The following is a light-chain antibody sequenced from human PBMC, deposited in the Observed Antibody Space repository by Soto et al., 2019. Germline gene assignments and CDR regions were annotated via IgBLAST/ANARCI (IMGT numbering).Light chain of an antibody. CDR2: GAS. J-gene: IGKJ1*01. CDR1: QAIRND. Sequence: AIQMTQSPSSLSASVGDTVTITCRASQAIRNDLGWYQQKPGKAPKVLIYGASNLESGVPSRFSGSGSGTDFTLTISSLQPEDFATYYCLQDYNYPWTFGQGTKVEIK. V-gene: IGKV1-6*01. CDR3: LQDYNYPWT.